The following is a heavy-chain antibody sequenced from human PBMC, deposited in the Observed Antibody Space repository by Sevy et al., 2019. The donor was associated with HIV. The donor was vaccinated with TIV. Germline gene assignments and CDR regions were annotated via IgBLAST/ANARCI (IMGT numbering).Heavy chain of an antibody. D-gene: IGHD3-10*01. CDR1: GFTFSNYF. V-gene: IGHV3-21*01. CDR3: ARGDYYGSIYYFDY. J-gene: IGHJ4*02. Sequence: GSLSLSCAASGFTFSNYFINWVRQAPGKGLEWVSSISRGGSYIFYAESVKGRFTISRDNVKNSLYLHMNSLGAEDTAVYYCARGDYYGSIYYFDYWGPGTLVTVSS. CDR2: ISRGGSYI.